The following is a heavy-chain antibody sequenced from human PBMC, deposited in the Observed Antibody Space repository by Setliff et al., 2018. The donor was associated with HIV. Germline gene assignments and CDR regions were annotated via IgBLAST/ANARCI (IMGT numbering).Heavy chain of an antibody. V-gene: IGHV4-34*01. CDR3: AGGPGTTSIDY. CDR2: INHSGST. D-gene: IGHD1-26*01. J-gene: IGHJ4*02. Sequence: KPSETLSLTCAVYGGSFSGYYWSWIRQPPGKGLEWIGEINHSGSTNYNMSLWSRVTISLDASRNQFSLELISVTAADTAVYYCAGGPGTTSIDYWAQGTQVTVSS. CDR1: GGSFSGYY.